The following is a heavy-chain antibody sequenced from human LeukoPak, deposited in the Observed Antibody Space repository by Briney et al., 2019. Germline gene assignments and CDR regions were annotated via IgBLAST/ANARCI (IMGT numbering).Heavy chain of an antibody. CDR3: ARGPPWEIAVAGMAYFDY. V-gene: IGHV1-2*02. Sequence: ASVKVSCKASGYTFTGYYMHWVRQAPGQGLEWMGWINPNSGGTNYAQKFQGRVTMTRDTSISTAYMELSRLRSDDTAVYYCARGPPWEIAVAGMAYFDYWGQGTLVTVSS. CDR1: GYTFTGYY. CDR2: INPNSGGT. J-gene: IGHJ4*02. D-gene: IGHD6-19*01.